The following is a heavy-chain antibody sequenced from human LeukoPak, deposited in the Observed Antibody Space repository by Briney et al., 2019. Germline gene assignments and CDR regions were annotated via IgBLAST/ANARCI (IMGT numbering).Heavy chain of an antibody. CDR2: IYPGDSQT. CDR1: GSIFSTSY. J-gene: IGHJ6*02. Sequence: GASLQISCKGAGSIFSTSYIAWGRQLPGKGLEWMGIIYPGDSQTKYSPSFQGQVTISADKSIITAYLQWSSLKASDTAMYYCARRITPAGMDVWGQGTTVTVSS. V-gene: IGHV5-51*01. CDR3: ARRITPAGMDV.